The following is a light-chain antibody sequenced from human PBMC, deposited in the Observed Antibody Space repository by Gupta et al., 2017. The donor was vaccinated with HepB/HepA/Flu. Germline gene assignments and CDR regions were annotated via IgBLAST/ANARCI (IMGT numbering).Light chain of an antibody. J-gene: IGLJ3*02. CDR3: PLDRGGVLV. CDR1: PGAVTSACY. Sequence: QTVVTQEPSLTVSPGGTVTLTCASSPGAVTSACYPNWFQQKPEQAPKSLIYTTTNTTARTPACFSGYLPGGKAALTVSGGEADAEDYYYYPLDRGGVLVFGGGTKLTVL. CDR2: TTT. V-gene: IGLV7-43*01.